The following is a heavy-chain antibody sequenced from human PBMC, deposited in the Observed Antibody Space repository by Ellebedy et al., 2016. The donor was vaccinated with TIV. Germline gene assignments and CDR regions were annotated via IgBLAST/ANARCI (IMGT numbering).Heavy chain of an antibody. Sequence: GESLKISCAASGFTFSSYAMSWVRQAPGKGLEWVSSISGNGGRTDYADSVKGRFTISSDNTNNSLYLQMKSLRAEDTAVYYCAKESNQLGRTCFDYWGQGTLVTVSS. V-gene: IGHV3-23*01. CDR3: AKESNQLGRTCFDY. D-gene: IGHD6-13*01. CDR2: ISGNGGRT. J-gene: IGHJ4*02. CDR1: GFTFSSYA.